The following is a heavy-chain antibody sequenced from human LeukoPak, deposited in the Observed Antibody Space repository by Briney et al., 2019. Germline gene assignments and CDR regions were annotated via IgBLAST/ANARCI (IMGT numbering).Heavy chain of an antibody. V-gene: IGHV4-61*01. CDR1: GSSISSSSNY. CDR3: ARDRYYYDSSGYTYYGMDV. Sequence: KPSETLSLTCTVSGSSISSSSNYWGWIRQPPGKGLEWIGYIYYSGSTNYNPSLKSRVTISVDTSKNQFSLKLSSVTAADTAVYYCARDRYYYDSSGYTYYGMDVWGQGTTVTVSS. D-gene: IGHD3-22*01. CDR2: IYYSGST. J-gene: IGHJ6*02.